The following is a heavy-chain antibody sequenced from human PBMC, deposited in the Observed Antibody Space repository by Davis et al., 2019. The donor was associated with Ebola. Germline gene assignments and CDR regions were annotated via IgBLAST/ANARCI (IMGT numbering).Heavy chain of an antibody. D-gene: IGHD5-18*01. Sequence: MPSETLSLTCAVDGGSFSAYYWSWIRQPPGKGLEWIGEIYHTGDTNYNPSLKSRVTISVDTSKNQFSLKLSSVTAADTAVYYCARVGGYSYGLDYWGQGTLVTVSS. CDR1: GGSFSAYY. J-gene: IGHJ4*02. V-gene: IGHV4-34*01. CDR3: ARVGGYSYGLDY. CDR2: IYHTGDT.